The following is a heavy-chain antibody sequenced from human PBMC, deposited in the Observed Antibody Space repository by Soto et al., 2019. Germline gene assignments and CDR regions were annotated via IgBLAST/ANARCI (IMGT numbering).Heavy chain of an antibody. CDR3: ARGGITIFGVAIDY. CDR1: GGSISSGDYY. V-gene: IGHV4-30-4*01. D-gene: IGHD3-3*01. Sequence: SETLSLTCTVSGGSISSGDYYWSWIRQPPGKGLEWIGYIYYSGSTYYNPSLKSRVTISVDTSKNQFSLKLSSVTAADTAVYYCARGGITIFGVAIDYWGQGTLVTVSS. J-gene: IGHJ4*02. CDR2: IYYSGST.